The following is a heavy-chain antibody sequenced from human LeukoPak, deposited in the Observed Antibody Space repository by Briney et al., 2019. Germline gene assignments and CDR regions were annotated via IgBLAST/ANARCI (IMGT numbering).Heavy chain of an antibody. V-gene: IGHV3-30*02. CDR1: GFTFSSSA. Sequence: GGSLRLSCGASGFTFSSSAMHWVRQGPGKGLEWVAYIAHHGNNKYYADSVKGRFTISRDNSKGSLYLQMNSLRGDDTAVYYCAKDGSWSCTDWGQGTLVRVSS. CDR3: AKDGSWSCTD. D-gene: IGHD2-8*02. CDR2: IAHHGNNK. J-gene: IGHJ4*02.